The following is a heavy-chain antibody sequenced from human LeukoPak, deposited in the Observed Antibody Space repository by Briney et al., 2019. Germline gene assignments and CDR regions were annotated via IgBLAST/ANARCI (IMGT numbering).Heavy chain of an antibody. CDR1: GFIFSNAW. Sequence: GGSLRLSCVGSGFIFSNAWMSWVRQAPGKGLEWVGRIKSKSDGGTTDYAAPVKGRFIISRDDSKKTLYLQMDSLKTEDTAVYYCTTMPYKGYWGQGTQVTVSS. CDR2: IKSKSDGGTT. J-gene: IGHJ4*02. V-gene: IGHV3-15*01. CDR3: TTMPYKGY. D-gene: IGHD3-22*01.